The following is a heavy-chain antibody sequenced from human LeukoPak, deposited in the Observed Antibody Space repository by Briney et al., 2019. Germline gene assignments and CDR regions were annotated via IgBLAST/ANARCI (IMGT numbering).Heavy chain of an antibody. V-gene: IGHV3-23*01. CDR3: ARAGISYSSGWSPRVFDY. Sequence: GGSLRLSCAASGFTFSSSAMSWVRLAPGKGLEWVSGISGSGGTTHYADSVKGRFTISRDNSKNTLYLQMNSLRAEDTAVYYCARAGISYSSGWSPRVFDYWGQGTLVAVSS. J-gene: IGHJ4*02. CDR1: GFTFSSSA. CDR2: ISGSGGTT. D-gene: IGHD6-19*01.